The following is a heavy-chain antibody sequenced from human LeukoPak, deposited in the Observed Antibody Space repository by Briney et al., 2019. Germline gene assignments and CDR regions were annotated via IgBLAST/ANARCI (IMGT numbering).Heavy chain of an antibody. CDR1: GYTFTGYY. J-gene: IGHJ4*02. Sequence: SXXVSCKASGYTFTGYYMHWVRQAPGQGLEWMGWINPNSGGTNYAQKFQGRVTMTRDTSISTAYMELSRLRSDDTAVYYCARVDIAARVPDYWGQGTLVTVSS. CDR3: ARVDIAARVPDY. D-gene: IGHD6-6*01. CDR2: INPNSGGT. V-gene: IGHV1-2*02.